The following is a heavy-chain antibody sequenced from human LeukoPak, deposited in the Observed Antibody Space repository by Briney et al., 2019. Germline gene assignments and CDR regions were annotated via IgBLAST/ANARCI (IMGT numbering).Heavy chain of an antibody. Sequence: PGGSLRLSCAASGFIFSDYWMLWVRQAPGKGLLWVSRVKGDGSGITYADSVKGRFTISRDNAKNTLYLQMNSLRVEDTAVYYCARDYWGSGDYWGQGTLVTVSS. CDR3: ARDYWGSGDY. CDR1: GFIFSDYW. J-gene: IGHJ4*02. D-gene: IGHD7-27*01. V-gene: IGHV3-74*01. CDR2: VKGDGSGI.